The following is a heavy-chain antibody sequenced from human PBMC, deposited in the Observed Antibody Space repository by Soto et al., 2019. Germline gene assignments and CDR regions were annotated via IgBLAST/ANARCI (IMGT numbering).Heavy chain of an antibody. J-gene: IGHJ6*02. CDR1: GGSISSSSYY. CDR3: ARLWYYGMDV. V-gene: IGHV4-39*01. Sequence: SETLSLTCTVSGGSISSSSYYWCWIRHPPGKGLEWIGSIYYSGSTYYNPSLKSRVTISVDTSKNQFSLKLSSVTAADTAVYYCARLWYYGMDVWGQGTTVTVSS. CDR2: IYYSGST.